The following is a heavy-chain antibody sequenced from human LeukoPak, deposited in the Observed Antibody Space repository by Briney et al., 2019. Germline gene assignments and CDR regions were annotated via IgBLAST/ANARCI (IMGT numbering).Heavy chain of an antibody. J-gene: IGHJ4*02. CDR3: ARLPTFTVLSRGPYYFDY. CDR1: GYSFPTFW. CDR2: IYPGDSDT. V-gene: IGHV5-51*01. Sequence: GESLKISCKGSGYSFPTFWIGWVRQMPGKGLEWMGIIYPGDSDTRYSPSFQGQVTMSADESSSNAYLRWSSLKASDTAMYYCARLPTFTVLSRGPYYFDYWGQGTLVTVSS. D-gene: IGHD3-3*01.